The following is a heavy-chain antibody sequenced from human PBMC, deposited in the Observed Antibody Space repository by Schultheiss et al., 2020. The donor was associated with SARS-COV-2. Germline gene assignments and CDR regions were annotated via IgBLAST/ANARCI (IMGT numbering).Heavy chain of an antibody. CDR2: IYHSGST. CDR3: ARRGYSYGPAFDY. Sequence: LRLSCAVSGGSISSGGYSWSWIRQPPGKGLEWIGYIYHSGSTYYNPSLKSRVTISVDTSKNQFSLKLSSVTAADTAVYYCARRGYSYGPAFDYWGQGTLVTVSS. V-gene: IGHV4-30-2*03. CDR1: GGSISSGGYS. J-gene: IGHJ4*02. D-gene: IGHD5-18*01.